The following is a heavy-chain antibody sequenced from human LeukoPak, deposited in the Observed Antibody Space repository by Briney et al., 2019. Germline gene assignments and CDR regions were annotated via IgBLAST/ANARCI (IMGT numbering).Heavy chain of an antibody. D-gene: IGHD5-24*01. V-gene: IGHV3-66*02. CDR1: GFTVSSNY. J-gene: IGHJ5*02. Sequence: PGGSLRLSCAASGFTVSSNYMSWVRQAPGKGLEWVSVIYSGGSTYYADSVKGRFTISRDNSKNTLYLQVGSLRAEDMAVYYCARARDGYNYFWFDPWGQGTLVTVSS. CDR3: ARARDGYNYFWFDP. CDR2: IYSGGST.